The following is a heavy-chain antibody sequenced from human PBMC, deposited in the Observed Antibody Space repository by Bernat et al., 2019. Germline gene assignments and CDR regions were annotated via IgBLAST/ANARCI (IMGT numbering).Heavy chain of an antibody. Sequence: EVQLVQSGAEVKKPGESLKISCKGSGYSFTSYWIGWVRQMPGTGLEWMGLLYPGDSDTRYSPSFKGKVTISADKSISTAYLQWSSLKASDTAMYYCAWMGGQGRNGYNFDYWGQGTLVTVSS. CDR3: AWMGGQGRNGYNFDY. CDR1: GYSFTSYW. CDR2: LYPGDSDT. V-gene: IGHV5-51*03. J-gene: IGHJ4*02. D-gene: IGHD5-24*01.